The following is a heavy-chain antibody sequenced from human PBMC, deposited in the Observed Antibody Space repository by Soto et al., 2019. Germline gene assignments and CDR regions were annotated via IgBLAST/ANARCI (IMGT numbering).Heavy chain of an antibody. V-gene: IGHV3-13*01. D-gene: IGHD3-10*01. Sequence: GGSLRLSCAASGFTFSSYDMHWVRQATGKGLEWVSAIGTAGDTYYPGSVKGRFTISRENAKNSLYLQMNSLRAEDTAVYYCARSRSYGSGLLVFDYWGQGTLVTVSS. J-gene: IGHJ4*02. CDR1: GFTFSSYD. CDR2: IGTAGDT. CDR3: ARSRSYGSGLLVFDY.